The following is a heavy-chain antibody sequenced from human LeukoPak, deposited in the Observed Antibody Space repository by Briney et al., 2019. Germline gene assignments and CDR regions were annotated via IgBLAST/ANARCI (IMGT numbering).Heavy chain of an antibody. Sequence: PGGSLRLSCAASGFAFSVYAMSWVRQAPGKGLEWVSAISSNGVYTVYADSVRGRFTISRDNSKNTFFLQMNSLRADDTALYYCAKMWEPTSETNGYWGRGTLVTVSS. D-gene: IGHD1-14*01. CDR3: AKMWEPTSETNGY. CDR2: ISSNGVYT. V-gene: IGHV3-23*01. J-gene: IGHJ4*02. CDR1: GFAFSVYA.